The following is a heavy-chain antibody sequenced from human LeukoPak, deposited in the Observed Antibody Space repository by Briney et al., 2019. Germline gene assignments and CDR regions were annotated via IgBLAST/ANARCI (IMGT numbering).Heavy chain of an antibody. V-gene: IGHV3-48*04. CDR2: ISSSGSTI. CDR3: ARDSSGYFDY. J-gene: IGHJ4*02. Sequence: PGGSLRLSCAASGFTFSSYSMNWVRQAPGKGLEWVSYISSSGSTIYYADSVKGRFTISRDNAKNSLYLQMNSLRAEDTAVYYCARDSSGYFDYWGQRTLVTVSS. CDR1: GFTFSSYS. D-gene: IGHD6-25*01.